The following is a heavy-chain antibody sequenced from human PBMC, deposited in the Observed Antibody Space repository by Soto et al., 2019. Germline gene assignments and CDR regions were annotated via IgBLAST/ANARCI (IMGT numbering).Heavy chain of an antibody. D-gene: IGHD3-22*01. V-gene: IGHV3-23*01. Sequence: EVQLLESGGGLIQPGGSLRLSCAASGFSFRDSAMSWVRQAPGEGLQWVSSISGSGTNTHYADSVRGRFSVSRDNSKNTLYLHLISLRAEDTAVYYCAKGITMIPLVGLMGIDNWGQGTLVTVSS. CDR2: ISGSGTNT. CDR1: GFSFRDSA. CDR3: AKGITMIPLVGLMGIDN. J-gene: IGHJ4*02.